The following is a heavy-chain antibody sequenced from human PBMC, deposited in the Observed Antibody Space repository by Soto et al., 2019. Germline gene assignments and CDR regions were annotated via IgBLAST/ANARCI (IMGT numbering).Heavy chain of an antibody. J-gene: IGHJ6*03. CDR1: GYPFSSYG. Sequence: QAQLEQSGGEVKKPGASVRVSCKASGYPFSSYGISWLRQAPGQGLEWMGWISGYNGNTQHAQNFQGRVTVTIDTPANTVYMDLRSLRPDDTAICYCARGVIVVAPYYYMDVWGKGTTVIVSS. CDR2: ISGYNGNT. D-gene: IGHD2-2*01. V-gene: IGHV1-18*01. CDR3: ARGVIVVAPYYYMDV.